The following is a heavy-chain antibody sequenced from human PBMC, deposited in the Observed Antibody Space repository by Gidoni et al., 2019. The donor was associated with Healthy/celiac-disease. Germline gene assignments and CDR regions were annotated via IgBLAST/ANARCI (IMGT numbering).Heavy chain of an antibody. CDR3: ARDIVVVPAKAELYYYYYGMDV. Sequence: EVQLVESGGGLVQPGGSLRLSCAASGFTFSSYEMNWVRQAPGTGLEWVSYIRSSGSTIYYADSVKGRFTISRDNAKNSLYLQMNSLRAEDTAVYYCARDIVVVPAKAELYYYYYGMDVWGQGTTVTVSS. CDR2: IRSSGSTI. CDR1: GFTFSSYE. V-gene: IGHV3-48*03. D-gene: IGHD2-2*01. J-gene: IGHJ6*02.